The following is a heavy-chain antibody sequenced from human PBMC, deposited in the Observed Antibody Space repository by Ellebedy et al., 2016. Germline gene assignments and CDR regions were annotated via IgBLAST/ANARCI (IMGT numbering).Heavy chain of an antibody. D-gene: IGHD3-10*01. CDR2: IMSKTDGGTR. J-gene: IGHJ4*02. CDR1: GFTFNDAW. CDR3: TTDPGALVRGVVSDC. Sequence: GESLKISXVASGFTFNDAWMGWVRQAPGKGLEWVGRIMSKTDGGTRDYAAAVQGRFTISRDDSQNTLFLQMHSLNTEDTALYFCTTDPGALVRGVVSDCWGQGTLVTVSS. V-gene: IGHV3-15*01.